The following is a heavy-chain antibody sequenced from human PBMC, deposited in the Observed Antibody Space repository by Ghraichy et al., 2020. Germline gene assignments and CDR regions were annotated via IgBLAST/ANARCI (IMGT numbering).Heavy chain of an antibody. CDR2: VFWDHEV. Sequence: SGPTLVKPTQTLTLTCTFSGFSLSTSGVGVGWVRQPPGEALEWLAMVFWDHEVHYTPSLKSRSTITKDTSKNQVVLTMTNMDPVDTATYYCARRLLRGPPATRFDYWGQGLFVTVSS. CDR3: ARRLLRGPPATRFDY. CDR1: GFSLSTSGVG. V-gene: IGHV2-5*02. J-gene: IGHJ4*02. D-gene: IGHD3-10*01.